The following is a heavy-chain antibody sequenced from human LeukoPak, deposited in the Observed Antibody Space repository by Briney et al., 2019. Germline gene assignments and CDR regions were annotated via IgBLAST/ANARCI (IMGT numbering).Heavy chain of an antibody. CDR1: GFTFSSDS. Sequence: GGSLRLSCAASGFTFSSDSMNWVRQAPGKGLEWISYISSRSSIIYNADSVKGRFTISRDNAKNSLYLQMNSLRDEDTAVYYCASMELLRDYYYYMDVWGKGTTVTVSS. CDR2: ISSRSSII. V-gene: IGHV3-48*02. D-gene: IGHD1-26*01. J-gene: IGHJ6*03. CDR3: ASMELLRDYYYYMDV.